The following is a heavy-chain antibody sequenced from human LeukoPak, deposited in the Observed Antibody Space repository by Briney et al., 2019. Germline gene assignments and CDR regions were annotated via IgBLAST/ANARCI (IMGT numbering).Heavy chain of an antibody. CDR2: IWYDGSNK. J-gene: IGHJ3*02. Sequence: GGSLRLSCAASGFTFSSYGMHWVRQAPGKGLEWVAVIWYDGSNKYYADSVKGRFTISRDNSKNTLYLQMNSLRAEDTAVYYCARDGPEVLRYFDWLPDHDAFDIWGQGTMVTVSS. V-gene: IGHV3-33*01. CDR3: ARDGPEVLRYFDWLPDHDAFDI. D-gene: IGHD3-9*01. CDR1: GFTFSSYG.